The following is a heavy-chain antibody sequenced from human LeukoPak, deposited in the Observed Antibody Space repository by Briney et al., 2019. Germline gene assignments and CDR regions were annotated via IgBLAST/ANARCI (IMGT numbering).Heavy chain of an antibody. D-gene: IGHD5-18*01. CDR1: GFTFSSYS. Sequence: GGSLRLSCAASGFTFSSYSKNWVRQAPGKGLEWVSSISSSSSYIYYADSVKGRFTISRDNAKNSLYLQMNSLRAEDTAVYYCAKGNTAMADFDYWGQGTLVTVSS. J-gene: IGHJ4*02. CDR2: ISSSSSYI. V-gene: IGHV3-21*01. CDR3: AKGNTAMADFDY.